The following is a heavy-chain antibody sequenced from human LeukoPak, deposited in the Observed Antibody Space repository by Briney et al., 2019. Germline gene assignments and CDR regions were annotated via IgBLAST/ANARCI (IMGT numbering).Heavy chain of an antibody. D-gene: IGHD6-13*01. CDR1: GFTFSSYA. Sequence: GGSLRLSCEGSGFTFSSYAMSWVRQAPGKGLEWVSGISGSGGGTYYADSVKGRFTVSGDKSKNTLYLQMNSLRVEDTAVYYCAKRVGYYFEYWGQGTLVTASS. V-gene: IGHV3-23*01. CDR3: AKRVGYYFEY. J-gene: IGHJ4*02. CDR2: ISGSGGGT.